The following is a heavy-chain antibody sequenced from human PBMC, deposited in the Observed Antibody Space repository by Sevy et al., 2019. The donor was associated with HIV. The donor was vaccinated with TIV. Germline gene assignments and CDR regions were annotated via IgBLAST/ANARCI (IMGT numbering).Heavy chain of an antibody. V-gene: IGHV3-21*01. Sequence: GGSLRLSCAASGFTFSSYSMNWVRQAPGKGLEWVSSISSSSSYIYYADSVKGRFTISRDNAKNSLYLQMNSLRAEDTAVYYCARQGGTMIVVVGPDAFDIWGQGTMVTVSS. CDR3: ARQGGTMIVVVGPDAFDI. CDR1: GFTFSSYS. CDR2: ISSSSSYI. J-gene: IGHJ3*02. D-gene: IGHD3-22*01.